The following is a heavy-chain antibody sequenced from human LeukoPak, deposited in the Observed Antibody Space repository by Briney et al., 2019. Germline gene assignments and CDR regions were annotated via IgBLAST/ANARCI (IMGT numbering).Heavy chain of an antibody. D-gene: IGHD2-2*01. CDR2: IYYTGST. V-gene: IGHV4-59*08. CDR1: GGSISTYY. Sequence: SETLSLTCTLSGGSISTYYWSWVRQPPGKGLEWIGYIYYTGSTDYNPSLKSRVTMSVDTSKNQFSLKLSSVTAADTAVYYCARKTCSTSCCYFDYWGQGTLVTVSS. CDR3: ARKTCSTSCCYFDY. J-gene: IGHJ4*02.